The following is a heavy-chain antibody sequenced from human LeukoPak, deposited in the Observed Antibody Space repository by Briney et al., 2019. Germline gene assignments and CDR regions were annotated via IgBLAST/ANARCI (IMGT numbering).Heavy chain of an antibody. D-gene: IGHD3-16*01. CDR2: IDSSSRII. V-gene: IGHV3-48*04. CDR1: GFTVSNNY. Sequence: PGGSLRLSCAASGFTVSNNYMNWVRQAPGKGLEWISFIDSSSRIIFYAESVKGRFTISRDNAKNSLFLQMNSLRAEDTAVYYCARRVPNEVITDYFDYWGQGALVTVSS. J-gene: IGHJ4*02. CDR3: ARRVPNEVITDYFDY.